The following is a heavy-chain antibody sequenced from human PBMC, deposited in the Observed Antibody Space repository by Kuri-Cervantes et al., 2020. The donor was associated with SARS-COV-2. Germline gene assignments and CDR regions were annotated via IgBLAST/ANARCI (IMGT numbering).Heavy chain of an antibody. J-gene: IGHJ4*02. D-gene: IGHD4-23*01. V-gene: IGHV3-7*03. Sequence: GGSLRLSCAASGFSFSSYGMTWVRQAPGGGLEWVANVKQDGSETYYVESVKGRFTISRDNAKNSLYLQMNSLRADDTAVYYRASGGPTVATLFADWGQGTLVTVSS. CDR1: GFSFSSYG. CDR3: ASGGPTVATLFAD. CDR2: VKQDGSET.